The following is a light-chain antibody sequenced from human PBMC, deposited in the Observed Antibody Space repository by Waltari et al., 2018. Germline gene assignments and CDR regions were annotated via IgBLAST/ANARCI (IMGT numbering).Light chain of an antibody. Sequence: QSVLAQPPSASGTPGQRVTSSCAGRSSNPGKTYVSWYQQFPGTAPKVLIYRNNERPSGVPDRFSGSKSGTSASLAISGLRSEDEADYYCAAWDDSLRSPIFGGGTKLTVL. V-gene: IGLV1-47*01. CDR1: SSNPGKTY. CDR3: AAWDDSLRSPI. J-gene: IGLJ2*01. CDR2: RNN.